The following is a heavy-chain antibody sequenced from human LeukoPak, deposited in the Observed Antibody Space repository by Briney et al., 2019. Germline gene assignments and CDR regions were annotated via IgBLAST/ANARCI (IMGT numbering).Heavy chain of an antibody. CDR3: ARALQTAMVTGWFDP. CDR1: GDSVSSNSAA. CDR2: TYYRSKWFN. J-gene: IGHJ5*02. V-gene: IGHV6-1*01. D-gene: IGHD5-18*01. Sequence: SQTLSLTCAISGDSVSSNSAAWNWIRQSPSRGLEWLGRTYYRSKWFNDYAVSVKSRITIKPETSKNQFSLQLNSVTPEDTAVYYCARALQTAMVTGWFDPWGQGTLVTVSS.